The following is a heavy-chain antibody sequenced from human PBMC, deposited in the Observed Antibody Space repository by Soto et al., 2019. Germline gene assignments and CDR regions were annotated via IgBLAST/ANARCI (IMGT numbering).Heavy chain of an antibody. V-gene: IGHV1-18*04. Sequence: QVQLVQSGGEVKKPGASVKGSCKTSGYTFINYGITWVRQAPGQGLEWMGWISTFNGNTNYAQKFQGRVTMTRDTSTTTAYMELRTLRSDDTAMYYCTTENTGTRPTVALDFWGQGTLVTVSS. J-gene: IGHJ4*02. CDR2: ISTFNGNT. D-gene: IGHD6-19*01. CDR3: TTENTGTRPTVALDF. CDR1: GYTFINYG.